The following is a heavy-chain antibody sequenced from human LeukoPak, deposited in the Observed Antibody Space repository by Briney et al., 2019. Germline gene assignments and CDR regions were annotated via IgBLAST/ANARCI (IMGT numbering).Heavy chain of an antibody. Sequence: GGSLRLSCAASGFTFSDYAMSWVRQVPGKGLEWVSYISSSGSSIYYADSVKGRFTISRDNAKNSLSLQMNSLGAEDTALYFCARDRASCCYIDYWGQGALVTVSS. CDR3: ARDRASCCYIDY. J-gene: IGHJ4*02. V-gene: IGHV3-48*01. D-gene: IGHD2-2*01. CDR1: GFTFSDYA. CDR2: ISSSGSSI.